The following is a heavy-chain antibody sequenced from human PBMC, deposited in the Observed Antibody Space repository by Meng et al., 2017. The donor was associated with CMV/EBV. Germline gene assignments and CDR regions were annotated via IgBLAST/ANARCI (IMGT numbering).Heavy chain of an antibody. Sequence: GESLKISCAASGFTVSSSYMSWVRQAPGKGLEWVAVISYDGSNKYYADSVKGRFTISRDNSKNTLYLQMNSLRAEDTAVYYCARDLCSSSWIQLCQGRYFDLWGRGTLVTVSS. CDR2: ISYDGSNK. D-gene: IGHD5-18*01. CDR3: ARDLCSSSWIQLCQGRYFDL. CDR1: GFTVSSSY. J-gene: IGHJ2*01. V-gene: IGHV3-30-3*01.